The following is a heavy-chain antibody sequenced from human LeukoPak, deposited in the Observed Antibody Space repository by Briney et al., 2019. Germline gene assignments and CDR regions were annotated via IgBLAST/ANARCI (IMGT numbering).Heavy chain of an antibody. CDR3: AKDSAVAFDY. J-gene: IGHJ4*02. D-gene: IGHD6-19*01. CDR2: ISGSGGST. V-gene: IGHV3-23*01. Sequence: GGSLRLSCAASGFTFNSYAMSWVRQAPGKGLEWVSAISGSGGSTYYADTVKGRFTISRDNSKNTLYLQMNSLRAEDTAVYCCAKDSAVAFDYWGQGTLVTVSS. CDR1: GFTFNSYA.